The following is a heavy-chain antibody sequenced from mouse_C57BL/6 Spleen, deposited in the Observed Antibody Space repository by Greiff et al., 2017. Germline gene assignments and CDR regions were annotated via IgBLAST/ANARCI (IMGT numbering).Heavy chain of an antibody. CDR1: GYTFTNYW. D-gene: IGHD2-2*01. CDR3: ARFGYYFDY. CDR2: IYPGGGYT. Sequence: VQVVESGAELVRPGTSVKMSCKASGYTFTNYWIGWAKQRPGHGLEWIGDIYPGGGYTNYNEKFKGKATLTADKSSSTAYMQFSSLTSEDSAIYYCARFGYYFDYWGQGTTLTVSS. J-gene: IGHJ2*01. V-gene: IGHV1-63*01.